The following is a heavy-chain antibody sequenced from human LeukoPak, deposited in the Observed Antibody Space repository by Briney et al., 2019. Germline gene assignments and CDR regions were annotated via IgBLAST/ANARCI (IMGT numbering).Heavy chain of an antibody. CDR1: GYTFTSYG. D-gene: IGHD5-24*01. Sequence: ASVKVSCKASGYTFTSYGISWVRQAPGQGLEWMGWISAYNGNTNYAQKLQGRVTMTEDTSTDTAYMELSSLRSEDTAVYYCATEFGRDGYNYLDYWGQGTLVTVSS. V-gene: IGHV1-18*01. CDR3: ATEFGRDGYNYLDY. CDR2: ISAYNGNT. J-gene: IGHJ4*02.